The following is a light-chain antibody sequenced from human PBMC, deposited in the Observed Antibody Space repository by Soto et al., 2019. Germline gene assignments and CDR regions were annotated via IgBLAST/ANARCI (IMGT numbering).Light chain of an antibody. CDR2: DVS. CDR3: SSYTSSSTPV. Sequence: SVLPQPASVSGSPGQSITISCPGTSSDVGGYNYVSWYQQHPGKAPKLMIYDVSNRPSGVSNRFSGSKSGNTASLTISGLQAEDEADYYCSSYTSSSTPVFGGGTKVTVL. V-gene: IGLV2-14*01. CDR1: SSDVGGYNY. J-gene: IGLJ3*02.